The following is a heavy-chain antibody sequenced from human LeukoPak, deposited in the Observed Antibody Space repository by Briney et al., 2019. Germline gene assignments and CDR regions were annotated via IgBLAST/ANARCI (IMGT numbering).Heavy chain of an antibody. V-gene: IGHV4-31*03. Sequence: SETLSLTCTVSGGSINSGGYYWSWIRQHPGKGLEWIGYKYYGGSTYYNPSLKSRVTISVDMSKNQFSLKLTSVTAADTAVYYCARGSDSPFDSWGQGTLVTVSS. CDR3: ARGSDSPFDS. CDR1: GGSINSGGYY. CDR2: KYYGGST. J-gene: IGHJ4*02. D-gene: IGHD2-21*02.